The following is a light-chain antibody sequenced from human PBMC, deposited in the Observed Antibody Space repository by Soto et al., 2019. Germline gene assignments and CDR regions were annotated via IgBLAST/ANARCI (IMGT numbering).Light chain of an antibody. CDR2: WAS. CDR1: QSVLYSSNNKNY. V-gene: IGKV4-1*01. Sequence: DIVLTQSPDSLAVSLGERATINCKSSQSVLYSSNNKNYLAWYQQKPGQPPKLLIYWASTRESGVPDRFSGSGSGTEFTLTISSLQAEDVAVYYCQQYYSNPFAFGPGTKVDIK. J-gene: IGKJ3*01. CDR3: QQYYSNPFA.